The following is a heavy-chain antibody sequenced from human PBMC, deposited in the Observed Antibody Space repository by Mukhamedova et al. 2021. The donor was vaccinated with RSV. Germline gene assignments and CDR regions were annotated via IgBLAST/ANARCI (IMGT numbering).Heavy chain of an antibody. V-gene: IGHV3-74*01. J-gene: IGHJ4*02. D-gene: IGHD5-18*01. CDR3: ASGYSYGLGSLDH. Sequence: GRFTISRDNAKNTLYLQMNSLRAEDTAVYYCASGYSYGLGSLDHWGQGTLVTVSS.